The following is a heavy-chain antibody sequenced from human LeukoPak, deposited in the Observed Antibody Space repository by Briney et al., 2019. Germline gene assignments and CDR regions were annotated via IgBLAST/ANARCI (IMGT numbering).Heavy chain of an antibody. D-gene: IGHD3-10*01. Sequence: ASVKNSCKASGYTFTSYDINWVREATGQGLEWMGWMNPNSDNTGYAQKFQGRVTMTRNTSISTAYMELSSLRSEDTAVYYCARGILYGSGSYRTVWGQGTLVTVSS. CDR2: MNPNSDNT. J-gene: IGHJ1*01. V-gene: IGHV1-8*01. CDR1: GYTFTSYD. CDR3: ARGILYGSGSYRTV.